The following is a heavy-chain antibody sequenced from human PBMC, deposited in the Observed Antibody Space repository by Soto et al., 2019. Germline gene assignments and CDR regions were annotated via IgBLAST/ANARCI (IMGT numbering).Heavy chain of an antibody. D-gene: IGHD3-22*01. V-gene: IGHV5-10-1*01. CDR2: IDPSHPYT. J-gene: IGHJ3*02. Sequence: GESLKISSKGSVYSFTSYCISWVRQMPGKGLEWMWRIDPSHPYTNYSPSFQGHVTISADKSISTAYRQWSSLKASDTAMYYCAGFLINCYDSNGYYTPAFDIWGQGTMVTVSS. CDR1: VYSFTSYC. CDR3: AGFLINCYDSNGYYTPAFDI.